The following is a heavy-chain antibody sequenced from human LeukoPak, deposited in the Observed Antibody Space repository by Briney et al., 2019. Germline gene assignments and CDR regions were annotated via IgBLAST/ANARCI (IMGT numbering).Heavy chain of an antibody. J-gene: IGHJ5*02. Sequence: SVKVSCKASGGTFSSYAISWVRQAPGQGLEWMGRIIPILGIANYAQKFQGRVTITADKSTSTAYMELSSLRSEDTAVYYCARAGLGEFPSGFDPWGQGTLVTVSS. V-gene: IGHV1-69*04. CDR3: ARAGLGEFPSGFDP. CDR2: IIPILGIA. CDR1: GGTFSSYA. D-gene: IGHD3-10*01.